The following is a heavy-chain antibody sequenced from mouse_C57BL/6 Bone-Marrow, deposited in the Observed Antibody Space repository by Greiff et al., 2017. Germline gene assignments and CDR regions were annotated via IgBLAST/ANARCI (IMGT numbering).Heavy chain of an antibody. CDR1: GFTFSSYA. J-gene: IGHJ4*01. D-gene: IGHD2-13*01. Sequence: EVQLQQSGEGLVKPGGSLKLSCAASGFTFSSYAMYWVRQTPEQRLAWVAYISSGGDYIYYADTVQGRFTISRDNARNTLYLQLSRLKAEDTAMYYCTRDGDYVSLGAMDYWGQGTSVTVSS. CDR2: ISSGGDYI. CDR3: TRDGDYVSLGAMDY. V-gene: IGHV5-9-1*02.